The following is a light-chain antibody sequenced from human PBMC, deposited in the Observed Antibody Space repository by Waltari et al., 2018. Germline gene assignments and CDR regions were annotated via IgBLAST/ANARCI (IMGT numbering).Light chain of an antibody. V-gene: IGLV2-23*03. J-gene: IGLJ2*01. CDR1: SSDVGSYNL. CDR3: SSYAGSTTFVI. CDR2: EGS. Sequence: QSALTQPASVSGSPEQSITFPCTGPSSDVGSYNLVPWYQQHPGKAPKLMIYEGSKRPSGISSRFSGSKSGNTASLTISGLQAEDEADYYCSSYAGSTTFVIFGGGTKLTVL.